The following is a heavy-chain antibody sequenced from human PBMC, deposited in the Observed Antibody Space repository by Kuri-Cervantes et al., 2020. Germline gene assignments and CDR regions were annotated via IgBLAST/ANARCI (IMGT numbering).Heavy chain of an antibody. D-gene: IGHD3-16*02. CDR1: GFIIDDYA. V-gene: IGHV3-7*01. CDR3: ARDFPGIMITFGGVIVRGSRGSVGDAFDI. Sequence: GGSLRLSCAASGFIIDDYAMHWVRQAPEKGLEWVANIKQDGSEKYYVDSVKGRFTISRDNAKNSLYLQMNSLRAEDTAVYYCARDFPGIMITFGGVIVRGSRGSVGDAFDIWGQGTMVTVSS. J-gene: IGHJ3*02. CDR2: IKQDGSEK.